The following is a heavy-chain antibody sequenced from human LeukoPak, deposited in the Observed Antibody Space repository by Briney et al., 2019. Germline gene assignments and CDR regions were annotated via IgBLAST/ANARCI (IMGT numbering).Heavy chain of an antibody. Sequence: SQTLSLTCAISGDSVSSNRAAWSWIRQSPSRGLEWLGRTYRRSKWHNDYAVSVKSRITIKPDTSKNQFSLQLNSVTPEDTAIYYCARSLIDWGQGTLVTVSS. J-gene: IGHJ4*02. CDR1: GDSVSSNRAA. CDR2: TYRRSKWHN. CDR3: ARSLID. V-gene: IGHV6-1*01.